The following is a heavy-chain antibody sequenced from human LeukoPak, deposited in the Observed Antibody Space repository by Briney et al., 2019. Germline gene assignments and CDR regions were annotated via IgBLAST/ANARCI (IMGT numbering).Heavy chain of an antibody. Sequence: GRSLRLSRAASGFTVSSNYMSWVRQAPGKGLEWVSVIYSGGNTYYADSVKGRFTISRDSSKNTLFLQMNSLRAEDTAVYYCARASSGSGSYTYYFDYWGQGTLVTVSS. D-gene: IGHD3-10*01. CDR1: GFTVSSNY. V-gene: IGHV3-53*01. CDR3: ARASSGSGSYTYYFDY. CDR2: IYSGGNT. J-gene: IGHJ4*02.